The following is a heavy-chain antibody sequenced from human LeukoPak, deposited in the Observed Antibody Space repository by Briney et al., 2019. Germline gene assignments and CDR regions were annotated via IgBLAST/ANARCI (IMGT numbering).Heavy chain of an antibody. CDR1: GFTVSSNY. CDR2: IYSSGST. CDR3: ARAGYSSSDYYYGMDV. V-gene: IGHV3-53*01. D-gene: IGHD6-13*01. Sequence: PGGSLRLSCAASGFTVSSNYMSWVRQAPGKGLEWVSVIYSSGSTYYADSVRGRFTISRDNSKNTLYLQMNSLRAEDTAVYYCARAGYSSSDYYYGMDVWGQGTTVTVSS. J-gene: IGHJ6*02.